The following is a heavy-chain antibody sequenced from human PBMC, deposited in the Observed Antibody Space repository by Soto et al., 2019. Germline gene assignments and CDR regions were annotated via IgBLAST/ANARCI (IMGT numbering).Heavy chain of an antibody. D-gene: IGHD3-10*01. V-gene: IGHV1-18*04. CDR1: GYTFTSYG. CDR2: INAYNGNT. J-gene: IGHJ5*02. CDR3: ARDMGSGSYYNPYWGGWFDP. Sequence: QVQLVQSGAEVKKPGASVKVSCKASGYTFTSYGISWVRQAPGQGLEWMGWINAYNGNTNYAQKLQGRVTMTTDTSTSTAYMELRSLRSDDTAVYYCARDMGSGSYYNPYWGGWFDPWGQGTLVTVSS.